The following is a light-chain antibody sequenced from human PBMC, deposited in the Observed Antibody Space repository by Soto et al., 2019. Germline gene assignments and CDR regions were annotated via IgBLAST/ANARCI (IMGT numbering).Light chain of an antibody. CDR2: RSY. Sequence: QLVLSQPPSASGAPGQRVTISCSGSSSNIGSNYVYWYQQLPRTAPKLLIYRSYERPSGVPDRFSGSKSGTSASLAISGLRSEDEADYYCAAWDDSLSGRVFGGGTKLTVL. J-gene: IGLJ3*02. CDR3: AAWDDSLSGRV. CDR1: SSNIGSNY. V-gene: IGLV1-47*01.